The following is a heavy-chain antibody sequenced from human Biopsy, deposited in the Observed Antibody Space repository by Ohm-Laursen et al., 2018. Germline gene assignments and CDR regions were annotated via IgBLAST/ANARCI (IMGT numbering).Heavy chain of an antibody. CDR1: GGSISSGGSY. J-gene: IGHJ5*02. Sequence: SQTLSLTCTVSGGSISSGGSYWSWIRQRPGKGLEWIGYIFNRANTYYNPSLKNLITISGDTSKNQFSLKLNSVTAADTAMYYCARGDYFDSNGYFWFDPWGQGTLVTVSS. V-gene: IGHV4-31*01. D-gene: IGHD3-22*01. CDR3: ARGDYFDSNGYFWFDP. CDR2: IFNRANT.